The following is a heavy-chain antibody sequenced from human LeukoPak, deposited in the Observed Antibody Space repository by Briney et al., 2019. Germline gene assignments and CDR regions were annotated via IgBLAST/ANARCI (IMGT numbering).Heavy chain of an antibody. D-gene: IGHD7-27*01. CDR3: AKKLPGASYYFDF. V-gene: IGHV3-23*01. J-gene: IGHJ4*02. Sequence: GGSLRLSCIASGFTLSNYDMTWVRQTPGKGLEYVSSIGSRGYTFYAGSVKGRFSISRDISQNTVYLQMNSLRAEDTAMYFCAKKLPGASYYFDFWGQGTLVTVSS. CDR2: IGSRGYT. CDR1: GFTLSNYD.